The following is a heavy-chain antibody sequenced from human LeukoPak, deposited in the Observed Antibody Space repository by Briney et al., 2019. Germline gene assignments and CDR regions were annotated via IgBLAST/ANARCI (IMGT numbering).Heavy chain of an antibody. CDR2: IHHSGGT. CDR1: GGSISSSDW. CDR3: ARYDYGDQGDY. J-gene: IGHJ4*02. D-gene: IGHD4-17*01. Sequence: PSETLSLTCAVSGGSISSSDWWSWVRQPPGKGLEWIGEIHHSGGTNYNPSLKSRVTISVDKSKNQFSLNLSFVTAADTAVYYCARYDYGDQGDYWGQGTLVTVSS. V-gene: IGHV4-4*02.